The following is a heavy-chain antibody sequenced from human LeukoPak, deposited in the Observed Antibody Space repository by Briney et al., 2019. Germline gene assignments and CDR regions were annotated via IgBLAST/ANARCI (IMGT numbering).Heavy chain of an antibody. D-gene: IGHD3-10*01. CDR2: IYYSGST. CDR1: GSCLSSYY. CDR3: ARGPPGGQFDP. Sequence: SETLPLTCSVSGSCLSSYYWSCLRQPPEKGLGWIGYIYYSGSTNYNPSLKSRVTISVDASKNQFSLKLTSVTAAETAVYYCARGPPGGQFDPWGQGTLVTVSS. J-gene: IGHJ5*02. V-gene: IGHV4-59*01.